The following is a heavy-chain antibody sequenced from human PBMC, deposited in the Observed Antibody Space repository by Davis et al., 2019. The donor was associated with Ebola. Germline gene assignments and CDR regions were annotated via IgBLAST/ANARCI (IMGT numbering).Heavy chain of an antibody. CDR2: LNPSDGST. J-gene: IGHJ3*01. Sequence: ASVKVSCKASGYTFTSYYMNWVRQAPGQGLEWMAVLNPSDGSTRYAQKFQGRVTMTRYTSTSTVYMELSSLRSEDTAVYYCARARSGGDTGYYGRTFDFWGQGTMVTVSS. D-gene: IGHD3-9*01. CDR3: ARARSGGDTGYYGRTFDF. CDR1: GYTFTSYY. V-gene: IGHV1-46*01.